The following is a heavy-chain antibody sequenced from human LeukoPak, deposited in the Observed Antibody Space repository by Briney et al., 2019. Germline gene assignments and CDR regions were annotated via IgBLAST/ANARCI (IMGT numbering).Heavy chain of an antibody. CDR3: ASSGWSHIYYFDY. D-gene: IGHD6-13*01. J-gene: IGHJ4*02. Sequence: GGSLRLSCAASGFTFSSYAMSWVRQAPGQGLEWVSAISGSGGSTYYADSVKGRFTISRDNSKNTLYLQMNSLRAEDTAVYYCASSGWSHIYYFDYWGQGTLVTVSS. CDR1: GFTFSSYA. V-gene: IGHV3-23*01. CDR2: ISGSGGST.